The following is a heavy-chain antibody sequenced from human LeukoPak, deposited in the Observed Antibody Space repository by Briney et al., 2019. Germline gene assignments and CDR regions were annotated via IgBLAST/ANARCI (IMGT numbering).Heavy chain of an antibody. V-gene: IGHV3-15*01. CDR3: TTWDGVN. J-gene: IGHJ3*01. CDR1: GFTFSNAL. Sequence: GSLRLSCAGSGFTFSNALMTWVRQAPGKGLEWVGHIKSRTDGGTTDCAAPLKGRFTISRDDSKNILYLQMNSLKTDDTAVYYCTTWDGVNWGQGTMVTVSS. CDR2: IKSRTDGGTT. D-gene: IGHD1-26*01.